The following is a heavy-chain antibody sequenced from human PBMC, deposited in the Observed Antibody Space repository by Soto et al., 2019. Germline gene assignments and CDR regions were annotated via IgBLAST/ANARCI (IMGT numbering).Heavy chain of an antibody. CDR1: GGSISSGGYY. Sequence: QVQLQESGPGLVKPSQTLSLTCTVSGGSISSGGYYWSWIRQHPGKGLEWIGYIYYSGSTYYNPSLKSRVTISVDTSKNQFSLKLSSVTAADTAVYYCARLPVRGSYYRFLSDYWGQGTLVTVSS. CDR3: ARLPVRGSYYRFLSDY. D-gene: IGHD1-26*01. CDR2: IYYSGST. J-gene: IGHJ4*02. V-gene: IGHV4-31*03.